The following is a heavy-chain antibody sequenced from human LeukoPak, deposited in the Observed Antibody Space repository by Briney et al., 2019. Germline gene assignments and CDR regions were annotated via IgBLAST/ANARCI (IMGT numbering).Heavy chain of an antibody. V-gene: IGHV3-30*18. J-gene: IGHJ4*02. CDR2: ISYDGSNK. D-gene: IGHD2-2*01. CDR1: GFTFSSYG. CDR3: AKPYQLLDFGY. Sequence: GRSLRLSCAASGFTFSSYGMHWVRQAPGKGLEWVAVISYDGSNKYYADSVKGRFTISRDNSKNTLYLQMNSLRAEDTAVYCCAKPYQLLDFGYWGQGTLVTVSS.